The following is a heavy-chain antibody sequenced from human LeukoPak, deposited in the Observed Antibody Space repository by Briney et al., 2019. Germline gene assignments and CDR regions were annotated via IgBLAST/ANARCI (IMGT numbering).Heavy chain of an antibody. CDR3: ARDNSGRSFDY. J-gene: IGHJ4*02. D-gene: IGHD1-26*01. CDR2: IGTAGDT. Sequence: GGSPRLSCAASGFTFSSYDMHWVRQATGKGLEWVSAIGTAGDTYYPGSVKGRFTISRENAKNSLYLQMNSLRAGDTAVYYCARDNSGRSFDYWGQGTLVTVSS. CDR1: GFTFSSYD. V-gene: IGHV3-13*01.